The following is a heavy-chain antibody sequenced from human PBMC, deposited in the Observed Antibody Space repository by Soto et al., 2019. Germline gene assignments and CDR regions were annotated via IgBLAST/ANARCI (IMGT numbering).Heavy chain of an antibody. D-gene: IGHD2-15*01. CDR3: ARHTPAISISDH. J-gene: IGHJ4*02. V-gene: IGHV4-39*01. CDR1: GGSISSSSYY. Sequence: QLQLQESGPGLVKPSETLSLTCTVSGGSISSSSYYWGWIRQPPGKGLEWIGSIYYSGSTYYNPSLKSRVTISVDTSRNPCSLKLRSVTAADTAVYYCARHTPAISISDHWGQGTLVTVSS. CDR2: IYYSGST.